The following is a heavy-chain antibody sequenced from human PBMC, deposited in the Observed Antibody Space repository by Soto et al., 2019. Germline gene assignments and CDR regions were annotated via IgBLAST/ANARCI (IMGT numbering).Heavy chain of an antibody. CDR2: INAGNGNT. J-gene: IGHJ5*02. Sequence: QVQLVQSGAEVKKPGASVKVSCKASGYTFTSYAMHWVRQAPGQRLEWMGWINAGNGNTKYSQKFQGRVTITRDTSASTAYMELRSLRSEDTAVYYCARGYGGPIGWFDPWGQGTPVTVSS. D-gene: IGHD3-16*01. V-gene: IGHV1-3*01. CDR3: ARGYGGPIGWFDP. CDR1: GYTFTSYA.